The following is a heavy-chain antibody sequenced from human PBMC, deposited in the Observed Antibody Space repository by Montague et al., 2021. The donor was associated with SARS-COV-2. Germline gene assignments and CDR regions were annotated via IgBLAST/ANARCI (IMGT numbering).Heavy chain of an antibody. J-gene: IGHJ4*02. CDR3: ARVEGMIGGITHFDY. CDR2: TYYSGST. D-gene: IGHD2-21*01. V-gene: IGHV4-59*01. CDR1: GASMKSYY. Sequence: SETLFLTCSVYGASMKSYYWTWVRQSPGKGLQWIGYTYYSGSTSYDPSLQSRLTMAVDTSKNQFTLRLMSVTAADSAVYYCARVEGMIGGITHFDYWGQGLPVTVSS.